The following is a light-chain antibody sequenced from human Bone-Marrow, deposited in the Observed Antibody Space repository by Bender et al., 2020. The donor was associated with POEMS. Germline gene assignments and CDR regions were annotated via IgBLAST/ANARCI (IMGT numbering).Light chain of an antibody. CDR2: EVN. CDR3: SSYTTSSTVV. CDR1: SSDVGASNR. J-gene: IGLJ3*02. V-gene: IGLV2-18*02. Sequence: QSALTQPASMSGSPGQSITISCTGTSSDVGASNRVSWYQQAPGTTPKVIIYEVNNRPSGVPDRFSGSKSGSAASLTISGLQAEDEADYYCSSYTTSSTVVFGGGTKLTVL.